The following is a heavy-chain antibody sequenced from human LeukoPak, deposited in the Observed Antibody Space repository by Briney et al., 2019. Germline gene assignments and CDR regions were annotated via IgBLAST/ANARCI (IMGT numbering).Heavy chain of an antibody. Sequence: SETLSLTSAVYGGSFSGYYWSWIRQPPGKGLEWTGEINHSGSTNYNPSLKSRVTISVDTSKNQFSLKLSSVTAADTAVYYCARVRRSSQLGINWFDPWGQGTLVTVSS. CDR1: GGSFSGYY. CDR3: ARVRRSSQLGINWFDP. CDR2: INHSGST. V-gene: IGHV4-34*01. D-gene: IGHD7-27*01. J-gene: IGHJ5*02.